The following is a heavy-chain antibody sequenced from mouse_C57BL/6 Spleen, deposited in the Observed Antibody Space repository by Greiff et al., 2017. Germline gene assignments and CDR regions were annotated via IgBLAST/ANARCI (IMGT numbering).Heavy chain of an antibody. D-gene: IGHD2-12*01. V-gene: IGHV1-18*01. CDR2: ISPNNGGT. J-gene: IGHJ4*01. CDR3: ARENYSYGYYYAMDD. Sequence: EVQLQQSGPELVKPGASVKIPCKASGYTFTDYNMDWVKQTHGKSLEWIGDISPNNGGTIYNQKFKGKATFTVDKSSSTAYMELRSLTSEDAAVYYCARENYSYGYYYAMDDWGQGTSVTVA. CDR1: GYTFTDYN.